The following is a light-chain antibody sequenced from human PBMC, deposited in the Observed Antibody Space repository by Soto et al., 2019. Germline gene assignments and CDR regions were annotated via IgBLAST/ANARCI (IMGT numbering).Light chain of an antibody. V-gene: IGKV3-11*01. CDR1: QSVSSY. J-gene: IGKJ5*01. CDR3: QQYGSSPLIT. Sequence: EIVVTQSPATLSLPPAARATLYGRASQSVSSYLAWYQQKPGQAPRLLIYDASTRATGIPARFSGSGSGTDFTLTISSLEPEDFAVYHCQQYGSSPLITFGQGTRLEIK. CDR2: DAS.